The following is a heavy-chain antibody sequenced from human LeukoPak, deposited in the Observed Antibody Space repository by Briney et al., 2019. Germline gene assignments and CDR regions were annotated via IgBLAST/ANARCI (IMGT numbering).Heavy chain of an antibody. D-gene: IGHD3-9*01. J-gene: IGHJ4*02. CDR1: GGSFTAYY. Sequence: SETLSLTCSVYGGSFTAYYWTWIRQVPGKGLEWIGSIYYSGSTYYNSSLKSRVTMSVDTSKNQFSLKLSSVTAADTAVYYCARGPFSYYDILPGYYEFTRFDYWGQGTLATVSS. CDR3: ARGPFSYYDILPGYYEFTRFDY. CDR2: IYYSGST. V-gene: IGHV4-34*01.